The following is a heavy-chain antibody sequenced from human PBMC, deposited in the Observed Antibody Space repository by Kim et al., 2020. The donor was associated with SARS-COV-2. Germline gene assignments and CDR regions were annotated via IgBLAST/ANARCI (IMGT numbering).Heavy chain of an antibody. Sequence: KSRVTISVDTSKNQFSLKLSSVTAADTAVYYCARANTLQVQGVITNWFDPWGQGTLVTVSS. J-gene: IGHJ5*02. CDR3: ARANTLQVQGVITNWFDP. V-gene: IGHV4-39*01. D-gene: IGHD3-10*01.